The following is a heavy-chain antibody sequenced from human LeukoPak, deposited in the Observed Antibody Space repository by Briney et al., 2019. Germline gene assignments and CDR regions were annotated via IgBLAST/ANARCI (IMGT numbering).Heavy chain of an antibody. V-gene: IGHV1-69*05. CDR2: IIPIFGTA. CDR3: ARAVVVTAPGPYYYYYYVDV. CDR1: VGTFSSYA. J-gene: IGHJ6*03. D-gene: IGHD2-21*02. Sequence: SVKVSCKASVGTFSSYAISWVRQARGQGLEWVGGIIPIFGTAHYAQKFQDRVTSTTDESTSTAYMELSSLRSEDTAVYSCARAVVVTAPGPYYYYYYVDVWGKGTTVTVSS.